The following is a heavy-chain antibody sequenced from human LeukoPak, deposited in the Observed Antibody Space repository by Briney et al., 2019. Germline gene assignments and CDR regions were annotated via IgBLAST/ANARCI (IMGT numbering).Heavy chain of an antibody. CDR2: INWNGGST. CDR1: GFTFDDYG. CDR3: ARVGLPSLGGYSYGSGAFDI. V-gene: IGHV3-20*04. J-gene: IGHJ3*02. D-gene: IGHD5-18*01. Sequence: PGGSLRLSCAASGFTFDDYGMSWVRQAPGKGLEWVSGINWNGGSTGYADSVKGRFTISRDNAKNSLYLQMNSLRAEDTALYYCARVGLPSLGGYSYGSGAFDIWGQGTMVTVSS.